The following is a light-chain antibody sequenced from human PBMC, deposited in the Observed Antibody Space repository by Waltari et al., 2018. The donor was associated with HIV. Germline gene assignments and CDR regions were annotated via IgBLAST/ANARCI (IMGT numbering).Light chain of an antibody. V-gene: IGKV3-15*01. Sequence: EIHMTQSPATLSVPPGERVTLPCRASQSVSSDLAWYRQKPGQAPRLLIYNASTRATGLPARFSGSGSGTEFTLTISSLQSEDFAFYYCQQYNNWPPWTFGQGTKVEIK. J-gene: IGKJ1*01. CDR2: NAS. CDR1: QSVSSD. CDR3: QQYNNWPPWT.